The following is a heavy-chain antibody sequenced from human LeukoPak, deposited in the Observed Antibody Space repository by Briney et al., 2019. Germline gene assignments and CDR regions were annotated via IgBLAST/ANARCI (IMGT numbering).Heavy chain of an antibody. D-gene: IGHD3-16*01. CDR3: ARDRLGPSLSVSHFDL. J-gene: IGHJ4*02. V-gene: IGHV3-20*04. CDR2: INYNGAIT. CDR1: GFTFVDYG. Sequence: GGSLRLSCAASGFTFVDYGLSWVRRAPGKGLEWLCAINYNGAITDYADSVKGRFTISRDNAKNSLYLRMDSLRAEDTALYYCARDRLGPSLSVSHFDLWGQGTLVTVSS.